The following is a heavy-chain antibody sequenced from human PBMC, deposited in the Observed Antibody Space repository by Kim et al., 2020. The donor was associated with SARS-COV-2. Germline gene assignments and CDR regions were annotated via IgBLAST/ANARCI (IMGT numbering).Heavy chain of an antibody. J-gene: IGHJ3*02. CDR1: GFTFSTYD. Sequence: GGSLRLSCAASGFTFSTYDMHWVRQPTGKGLEWVAAIGTRADTFYVGSVKGRFTISRENAKSYVYLQLNSLTVGDTAVYYCVRQGSSWHRESQASAFDIWGQGTKVTVSP. D-gene: IGHD6-13*01. CDR2: IGTRADT. V-gene: IGHV3-13*01. CDR3: VRQGSSWHRESQASAFDI.